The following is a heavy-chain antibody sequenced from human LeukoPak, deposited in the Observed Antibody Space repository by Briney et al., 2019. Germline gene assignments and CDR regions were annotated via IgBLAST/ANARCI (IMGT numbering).Heavy chain of an antibody. D-gene: IGHD3-9*01. J-gene: IGHJ6*03. Sequence: GASVKVSCKASGGTFSSYAISWVRQAPGQGLEWMGIINPSGGSTSYAQKFQGRVTMTRDTSTSTVYMELSSLRSEDTAVYYCARNKGYDIFTGYYRIHYYMDGWGKGTTVTISS. CDR1: GGTFSSYA. CDR2: INPSGGST. CDR3: ARNKGYDIFTGYYRIHYYMDG. V-gene: IGHV1-46*01.